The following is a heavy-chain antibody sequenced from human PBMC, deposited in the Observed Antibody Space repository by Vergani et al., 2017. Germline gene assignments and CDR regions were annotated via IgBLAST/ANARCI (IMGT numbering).Heavy chain of an antibody. D-gene: IGHD2-15*01. V-gene: IGHV4-38-2*01. CDR2: IYHSGST. J-gene: IGHJ4*02. Sequence: QVQLQESGPGLVKPSETLSLTCAVSGYSISSGYYWGWIRQPPGKGLECIGSIYHSGSTYYNPSLKSRVTISVDTAKNQFSLKLSSVTAADTAVYYCASLQGYCSGGSCYSGVVDYWGQGTLVTVSS. CDR1: GYSISSGYY. CDR3: ASLQGYCSGGSCYSGVVDY.